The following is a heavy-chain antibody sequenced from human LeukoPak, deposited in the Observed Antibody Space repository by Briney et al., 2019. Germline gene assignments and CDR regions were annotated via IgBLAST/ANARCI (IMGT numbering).Heavy chain of an antibody. CDR2: ISWDGGST. CDR1: GFTFDDYA. CDR3: AKGGPYDSSGYYYTYAFDI. Sequence: GGSLRLSCAASGFTFDDYAMHWVRQAPGKGLEWVSLISWDGGSTYYADSVKGRFTISRDNSKNSLYLQMNSLRAEDTALYYCAKGGPYDSSGYYYTYAFDIWGQGTMVTVSS. V-gene: IGHV3-43D*03. J-gene: IGHJ3*02. D-gene: IGHD3-22*01.